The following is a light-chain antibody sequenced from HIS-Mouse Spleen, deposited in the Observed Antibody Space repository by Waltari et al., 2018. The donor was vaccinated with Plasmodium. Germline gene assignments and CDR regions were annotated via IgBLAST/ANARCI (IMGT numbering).Light chain of an antibody. Sequence: AIQMPQSPSSLSASVGDRVTITCRASQGIRNDLGWYQQKPGKAPKLRISAASSLQSGVPSRFSGSGSGTDFTLTISSLQPEDFATYYCLQDYNYPYTFGQGTKLEIK. V-gene: IGKV1-6*01. CDR3: LQDYNYPYT. CDR2: AAS. J-gene: IGKJ2*01. CDR1: QGIRND.